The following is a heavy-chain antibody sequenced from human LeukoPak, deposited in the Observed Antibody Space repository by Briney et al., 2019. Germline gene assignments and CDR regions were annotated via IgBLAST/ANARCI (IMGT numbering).Heavy chain of an antibody. CDR2: VRSKTDGGTT. CDR3: STADSYGQTRADY. CDR1: GFTFSTYW. V-gene: IGHV3-15*01. Sequence: GGSLRLSCVASGFTFSTYWMSWVRQAPGKGLEWVGRVRSKTDGGTTDYAAPVKGRFTISRDDSKNTLYLQMDSLKTKYTAVYYCSTADSYGQTRADYWGQGTLVTVSS. D-gene: IGHD5-18*01. J-gene: IGHJ4*02.